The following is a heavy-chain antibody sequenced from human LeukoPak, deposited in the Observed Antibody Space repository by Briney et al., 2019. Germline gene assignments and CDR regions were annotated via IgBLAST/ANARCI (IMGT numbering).Heavy chain of an antibody. CDR3: AGHRGYSYLVDF. V-gene: IGHV3-66*04. D-gene: IGHD5-18*01. Sequence: GGSLRLSCAASGFTVSSNYMSWVRQAPGKGLECVSVIYSSSSTYYADSVKGRFTISRDNSKNTLYLQMNSLRAEDTAVYYCAGHRGYSYLVDFWGQGTLVTVSS. CDR1: GFTVSSNY. CDR2: IYSSSST. J-gene: IGHJ4*02.